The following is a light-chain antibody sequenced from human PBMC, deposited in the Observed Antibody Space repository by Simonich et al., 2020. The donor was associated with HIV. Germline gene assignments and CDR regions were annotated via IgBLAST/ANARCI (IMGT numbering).Light chain of an antibody. Sequence: QSALTKPASVSGSPGQSITISCTGTSSDVGGYIYVSWYQQPPGKAPKLMIYDVSKRPSGVSNRFSGSKSGNTASLTISGLQAEDEADYYCSSYTSSSTWVFGGGTKLTVL. CDR2: DVS. CDR1: SSDVGGYIY. V-gene: IGLV2-14*03. J-gene: IGLJ3*02. CDR3: SSYTSSSTWV.